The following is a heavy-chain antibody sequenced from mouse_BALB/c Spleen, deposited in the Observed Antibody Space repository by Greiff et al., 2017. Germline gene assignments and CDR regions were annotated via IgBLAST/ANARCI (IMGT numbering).Heavy chain of an antibody. Sequence: QVQLQQPGAELVKPGASVKLSCKASGYTFTSYYMYWVKQRPGQGLEWIGGINPSNGGTNFNEKFKSKATLTVDKSSSTAYMQLSSLTSEDSAVYYCTRTGLGGAMDYWGQGTSVTVSS. V-gene: IGHV1S81*02. D-gene: IGHD1-1*02. CDR3: TRTGLGGAMDY. J-gene: IGHJ4*01. CDR1: GYTFTSYY. CDR2: INPSNGGT.